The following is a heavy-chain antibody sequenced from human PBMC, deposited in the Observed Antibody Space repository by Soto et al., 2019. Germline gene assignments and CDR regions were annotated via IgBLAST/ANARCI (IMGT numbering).Heavy chain of an antibody. V-gene: IGHV1-69*12. J-gene: IGHJ2*01. CDR1: GGTFSSYA. CDR3: ARHEMATTYWYFDL. D-gene: IGHD1-1*01. Sequence: QVQLVQSGAEVKKSGSSVKVSCKASGGTFSSYAISWVRQAPGQGLEWMGGIIPIFGTANYAQKFQGRVTITADESTSTAYMELSSLRSEDTTVYYCARHEMATTYWYFDLWGRGTLVTVSS. CDR2: IIPIFGTA.